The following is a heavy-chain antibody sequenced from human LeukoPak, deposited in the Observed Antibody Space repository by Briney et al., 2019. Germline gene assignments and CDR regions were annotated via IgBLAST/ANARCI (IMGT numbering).Heavy chain of an antibody. CDR2: INSSGGST. CDR1: GYSFTSYY. V-gene: IGHV1-46*01. Sequence: GASVKVSCKASGYSFTSYYMHWVRQAPGQGLEWMGIINSSGGSTTYAQKFQGRVTMTRDTSKNQFSLKLSSVTAADTAVYYCARGTRWFDPWGQGTLVTVSS. CDR3: ARGTRWFDP. J-gene: IGHJ5*02.